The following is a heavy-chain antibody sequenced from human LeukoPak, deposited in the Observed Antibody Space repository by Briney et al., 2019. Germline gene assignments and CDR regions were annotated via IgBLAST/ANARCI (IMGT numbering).Heavy chain of an antibody. CDR1: GYTFTSYY. CDR2: INPSGGST. CDR3: ARETGMTPPNYYYYGMDV. J-gene: IGHJ6*02. D-gene: IGHD1-14*01. Sequence: ASVEVSCKASGYTFTSYYVHWVRQAPGQGFEWMGIINPSGGSTTYAQKFQGRVTMTRDTSTSTVYMELSSLRSEDTAVYYCARETGMTPPNYYYYGMDVWGQGTTVPVSS. V-gene: IGHV1-46*01.